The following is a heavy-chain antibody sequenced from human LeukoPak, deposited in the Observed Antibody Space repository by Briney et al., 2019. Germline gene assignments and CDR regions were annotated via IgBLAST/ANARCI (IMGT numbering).Heavy chain of an antibody. CDR1: GDSVSSNSAA. CDR2: TYYRSKWYN. Sequence: SQTLSLTCAISGDSVSSNSAAWNWIRQSPSRGLEWLGRTYYRSKWYNDYAVSVKSRITINPDTSKNQFYLQLNSVTPEDTAVYYCARAGCSSTSCQGDFDYWGQGTLVTVSS. D-gene: IGHD2-2*01. J-gene: IGHJ4*02. CDR3: ARAGCSSTSCQGDFDY. V-gene: IGHV6-1*01.